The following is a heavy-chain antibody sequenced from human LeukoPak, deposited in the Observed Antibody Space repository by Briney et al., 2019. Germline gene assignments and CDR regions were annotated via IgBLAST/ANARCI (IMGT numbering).Heavy chain of an antibody. CDR3: ARELPFARPGSGSYSGDY. CDR1: GFTFSSYW. CDR2: IKQDGSEK. Sequence: PGGSLRLSCAASGFTFSSYWMSWVRQAPGKGLEWVANIKQDGSEKYYVDSVKGRFTISRDNAKNSLYLQMNSLRAEDTAVYYCARELPFARPGSGSYSGDYWSQGTLVTVSS. V-gene: IGHV3-7*01. D-gene: IGHD1-26*01. J-gene: IGHJ4*02.